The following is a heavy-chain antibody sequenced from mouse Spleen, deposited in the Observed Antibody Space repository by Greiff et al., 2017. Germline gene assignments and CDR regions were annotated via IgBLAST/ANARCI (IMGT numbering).Heavy chain of an antibody. CDR1: GFSLTSYG. CDR3: ASDRSGTGFAY. V-gene: IGHV2-6*01. J-gene: IGHJ3*01. D-gene: IGHD4-1*01. Sequence: VQLQQSGPGLVAPSQSLSITCTVSGFSLTSYGVDWVRQSPGKGLEWLGVIWGGGSTNYNSALKSRLSISKDNSKSQVFLKMNSLQTDDTAMYYCASDRSGTGFAYWGQGTLVTVSA. CDR2: IWGGGST.